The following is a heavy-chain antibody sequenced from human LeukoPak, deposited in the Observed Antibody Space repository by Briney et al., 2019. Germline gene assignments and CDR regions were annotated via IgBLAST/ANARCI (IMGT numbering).Heavy chain of an antibody. J-gene: IGHJ4*02. CDR3: ASESNTAMVLHYFDY. CDR2: VNHSGST. Sequence: SETLSLTCAVYGGSFSGYYWSWIRQPPGKGLEWIGEVNHSGSTNYNPSLKSRVTISVDTSKNQFSLELSSVTAADTAVYYCASESNTAMVLHYFDYWGQGTLVTVSS. D-gene: IGHD5-18*01. CDR1: GGSFSGYY. V-gene: IGHV4-34*01.